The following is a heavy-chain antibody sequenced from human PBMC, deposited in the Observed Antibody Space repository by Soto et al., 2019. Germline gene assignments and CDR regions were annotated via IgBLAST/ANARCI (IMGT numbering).Heavy chain of an antibody. CDR3: AKGGGYCSSTSCYGVWHYYYYGMDV. CDR2: ISGSGGST. J-gene: IGHJ6*02. D-gene: IGHD2-2*01. V-gene: IGHV3-23*01. CDR1: GFTFSSYA. Sequence: VQLLESGGGLVQPGGSLRLSCAASGFTFSSYAMSWVRQAPGKGLEWVSAISGSGGSTYYADSVKGRFTISRDNSKKTLDQQMNSLRAEETDVYYCAKGGGYCSSTSCYGVWHYYYYGMDVWGQGTTVTVSS.